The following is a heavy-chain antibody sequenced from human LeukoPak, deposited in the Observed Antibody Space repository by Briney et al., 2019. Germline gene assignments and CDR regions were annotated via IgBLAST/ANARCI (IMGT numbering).Heavy chain of an antibody. Sequence: SVKVTCKASGGTFSSYAFSWMRQPAGQGLGWMGGIIPIFGTANYAQKFQGRLTITADESTSTAYMELSSLRSEDTAVYYCASTVVPAATVGDYYYYYGMDVWGKGTTVTVSS. J-gene: IGHJ6*04. CDR1: GGTFSSYA. D-gene: IGHD2-2*01. CDR2: IIPIFGTA. V-gene: IGHV1-69*13. CDR3: ASTVVPAATVGDYYYYYGMDV.